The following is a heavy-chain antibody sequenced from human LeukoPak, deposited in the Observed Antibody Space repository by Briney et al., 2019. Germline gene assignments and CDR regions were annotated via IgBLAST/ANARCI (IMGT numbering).Heavy chain of an antibody. CDR3: ARPNWNQGSFDY. J-gene: IGHJ4*02. CDR2: ISYDGSNK. V-gene: IGHV3-30*04. Sequence: GGSLRLSCAASGFTFSSYAMSWVRQAPGKGLEWVAVISYDGSNKYYADSVKGRFTISRDNSKNTLYLQMNSLRAEDTAVYYCARPNWNQGSFDYWGQGTLVTVSS. CDR1: GFTFSSYA. D-gene: IGHD1-1*01.